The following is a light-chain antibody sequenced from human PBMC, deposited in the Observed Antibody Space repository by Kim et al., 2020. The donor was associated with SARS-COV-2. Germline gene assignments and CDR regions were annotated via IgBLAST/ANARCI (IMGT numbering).Light chain of an antibody. CDR1: QSISAY. V-gene: IGKV1-39*01. CDR2: GAS. Sequence: DIQMTQSPSSLSASVGDRITISCRASQSISAYLNWYQQKPGKAPKLLIRGASTLQSGVPSRFTGSGSGTDFTLTISSLQLEDFATYYCQQSSSTPPVAFGGGTKVDIK. J-gene: IGKJ4*01. CDR3: QQSSSTPPVA.